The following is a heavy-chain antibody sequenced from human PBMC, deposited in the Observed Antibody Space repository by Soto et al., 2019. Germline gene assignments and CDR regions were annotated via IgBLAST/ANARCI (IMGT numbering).Heavy chain of an antibody. CDR3: ARASYADILGGMDV. Sequence: GGSLRLSCAASGFTFSSYGMHWVRQAPGKGLEWVAVIWYDGSNKYYADSVRGRFTISRDNSKNTLYLQMNSLRAEDTAVYYCARASYADILGGMDVWGQGSTVTVS. CDR2: IWYDGSNK. D-gene: IGHD3-9*01. CDR1: GFTFSSYG. V-gene: IGHV3-33*01. J-gene: IGHJ6*02.